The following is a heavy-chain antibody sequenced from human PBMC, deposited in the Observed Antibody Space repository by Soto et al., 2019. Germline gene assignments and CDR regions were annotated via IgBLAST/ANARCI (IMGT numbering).Heavy chain of an antibody. CDR2: ISSSGSTI. CDR1: GFTFSSYE. D-gene: IGHD2-21*02. CDR3: ERGVTDYYYGMDV. V-gene: IGHV3-48*03. Sequence: PXEALSLSCAASGFTFSSYEMNWVRQAPGKGLEWVSYISSSGSTIYYADSVKGRFTISRDNAKNSLYLQMNSLRAEDTAVYYCERGVTDYYYGMDVWGQGTTVTVSS. J-gene: IGHJ6*02.